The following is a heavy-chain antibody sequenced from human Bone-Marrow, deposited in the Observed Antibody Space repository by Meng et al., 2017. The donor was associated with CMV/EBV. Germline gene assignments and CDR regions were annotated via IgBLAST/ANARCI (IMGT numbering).Heavy chain of an antibody. V-gene: IGHV1-8*01. CDR2: MNPNSGNT. Sequence: ASVKVSCKASGYTFTSYDINWVRQATGQGLEWMGWMNPNSGNTGYAQKFQGRVTITTDESTSTAYMELSSLRSEDTAVYYCARAGSSGWDYYYYYGMDVWGQGTTVTVSS. CDR3: ARAGSSGWDYYYYYGMDV. CDR1: GYTFTSYD. D-gene: IGHD6-19*01. J-gene: IGHJ6*02.